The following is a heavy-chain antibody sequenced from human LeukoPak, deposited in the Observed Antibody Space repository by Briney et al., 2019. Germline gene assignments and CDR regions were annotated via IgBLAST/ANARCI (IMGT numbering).Heavy chain of an antibody. CDR2: IYYSGST. CDR3: ASGEGGWDFDY. J-gene: IGHJ4*02. CDR1: GGSISSSSYY. V-gene: IGHV4-39*01. Sequence: PSETLSLTCTVSGGSISSSSYYWGWIRQPPGKGLEWIGSIYYSGSTYYNPSLKSRVTISVDTSKNQFSLKLSSVTAADTAVYYCASGEGGWDFDYWGQGTLVTVSS. D-gene: IGHD6-19*01.